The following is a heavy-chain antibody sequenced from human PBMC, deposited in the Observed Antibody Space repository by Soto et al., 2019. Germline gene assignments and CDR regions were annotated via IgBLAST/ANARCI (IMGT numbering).Heavy chain of an antibody. J-gene: IGHJ3*02. CDR1: WFTCSSLA. D-gene: IGHD2-2*01. CDR3: AKVLGGYCSSTSCRDAFDI. Sequence: SLRLPCAAAWFTCSSLAMSCVLQAPGKGLEWVSAISGSGGSTYYADSVKGRFTISRDNSKNTLYLQMNSLRAEDTAVYYCAKVLGGYCSSTSCRDAFDIWGQGTMVTVSS. CDR2: ISGSGGST. V-gene: IGHV3-23*01.